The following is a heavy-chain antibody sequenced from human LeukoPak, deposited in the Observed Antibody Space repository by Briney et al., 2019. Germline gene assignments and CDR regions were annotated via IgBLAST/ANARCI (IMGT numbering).Heavy chain of an antibody. J-gene: IGHJ4*02. D-gene: IGHD3-22*01. CDR3: ARHYAYFDSSGYTDLLDY. CDR1: GGSISSGSYY. V-gene: IGHV4-61*02. Sequence: SQTLSLTCTVSGGSISSGSYYWSWIRQPAGRGLEWIGRIYTSGSTNYNPSLKSRVTISVDTSKNQFSLKLSSVTAADTAVYYCARHYAYFDSSGYTDLLDYWGQGTLVTVSS. CDR2: IYTSGST.